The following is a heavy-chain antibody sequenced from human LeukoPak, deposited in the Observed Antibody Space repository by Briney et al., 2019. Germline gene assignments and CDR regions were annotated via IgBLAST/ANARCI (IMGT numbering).Heavy chain of an antibody. CDR1: GYTFTGYY. V-gene: IGHV1-2*02. J-gene: IGHJ4*02. CDR3: ARGLRFVEVGRY. CDR2: INPNSGGT. Sequence: ASVTVSCKASGYTFTGYYMHWVRQAPGQGLECMGWINPNSGGTNYAQKFQGRVTMTRDTSISTAYMELRRLRSDDTAVYYCARGLRFVEVGRYWGQGTLVTVSS. D-gene: IGHD3-3*01.